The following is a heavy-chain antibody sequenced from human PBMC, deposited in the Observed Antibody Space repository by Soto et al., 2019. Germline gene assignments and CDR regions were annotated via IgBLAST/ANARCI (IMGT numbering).Heavy chain of an antibody. V-gene: IGHV4-39*01. CDR2: IYYSGST. D-gene: IGHD6-13*01. CDR1: GGSISSSSYY. CDR3: AISLTGYSSSWYGNWFDP. J-gene: IGHJ5*02. Sequence: QLQLQESGPGLVKPSETLSLTCTVSGGSISSSSYYWGWIRQPPGKGLEWIGSIYYSGSTYYNPSLKSRVTISVDMSKNQFSLKLSSVTASDTAVYYCAISLTGYSSSWYGNWFDPWGQGTLVTVSS.